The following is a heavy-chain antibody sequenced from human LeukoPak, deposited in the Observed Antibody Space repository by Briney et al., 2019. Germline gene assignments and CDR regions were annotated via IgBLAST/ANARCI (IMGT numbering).Heavy chain of an antibody. D-gene: IGHD3-10*01. J-gene: IGHJ4*02. V-gene: IGHV4-4*02. CDR3: ARYGSSGTFDY. CDR2: IYHGGST. CDR1: GDSITSVNW. Sequence: PSETLSLTCAVSGDSITSVNWWSWVRQPPGKGLGWIGEIYHGGSTNYNPSLKSRVSISVDTSKNQFSLKLNSVTAADTAVYYCARYGSSGTFDYWGRGTLVTVSS.